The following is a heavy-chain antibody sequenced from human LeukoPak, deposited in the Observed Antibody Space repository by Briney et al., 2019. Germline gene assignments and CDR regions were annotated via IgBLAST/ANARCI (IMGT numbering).Heavy chain of an antibody. CDR2: IKQDGSEK. CDR3: ARDQAAFDY. J-gene: IGHJ4*02. CDR1: GVTFSSYW. D-gene: IGHD6-25*01. V-gene: IGHV3-7*01. Sequence: GGSLRLSCAASGVTFSSYWRSWVRQAPGKGLEWVANIKQDGSEKYYVDSVKGRFTISRDNAKNSLYLQMNSLRAEDTAVYYCARDQAAFDYWVQGTLVTVSS.